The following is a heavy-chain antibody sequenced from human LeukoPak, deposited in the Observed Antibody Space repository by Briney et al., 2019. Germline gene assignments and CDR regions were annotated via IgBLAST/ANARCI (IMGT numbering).Heavy chain of an antibody. D-gene: IGHD6-19*01. CDR3: ATVAVMRGVTYFDY. V-gene: IGHV4-59*13. J-gene: IGHJ4*02. CDR1: GDSICSYY. CDR2: LFYSGST. Sequence: SETLSLTCTVSGDSICSYYWRWLRQPPGKGVKWIAYLFYSGSTDYNPSLESRVNQLLDTSKNQFSLTLRHVTASDQAWYYCATVAVMRGVTYFDYWGQGTLVTVSS.